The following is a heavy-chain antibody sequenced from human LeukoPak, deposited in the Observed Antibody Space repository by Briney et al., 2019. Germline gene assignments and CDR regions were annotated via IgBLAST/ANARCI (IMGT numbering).Heavy chain of an antibody. D-gene: IGHD3-10*01. J-gene: IGHJ4*02. CDR3: AKDSHYGSGSYYDY. Sequence: GGSLRLSCAASGFTFDDYAMHWVRQAPGKGLEWVSGISWNSGSIGYADSVKGRFTISRDNAKNSLYLQMNSLRAEDTASYYCAKDSHYGSGSYYDYWGQGTLVTVSS. CDR1: GFTFDDYA. V-gene: IGHV3-9*01. CDR2: ISWNSGSI.